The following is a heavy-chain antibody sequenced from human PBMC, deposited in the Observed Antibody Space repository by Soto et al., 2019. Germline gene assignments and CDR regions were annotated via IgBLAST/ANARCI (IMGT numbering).Heavy chain of an antibody. V-gene: IGHV1-2*02. J-gene: IGHJ3*02. CDR3: ARGGGVGVAGSAAFDM. Sequence: QLHLVQSGAVVKKPGASVTVSCSASGYPVTAYYMHWVRQAPGRGLEWMGGINPATGAAKYTQTFTGRVTIARDTATSTVFMGPSGLTSEDTAVFYCARGGGVGVAGSAAFDMWGQGTLVTVSS. D-gene: IGHD3-3*01. CDR2: INPATGAA. CDR1: GYPVTAYY.